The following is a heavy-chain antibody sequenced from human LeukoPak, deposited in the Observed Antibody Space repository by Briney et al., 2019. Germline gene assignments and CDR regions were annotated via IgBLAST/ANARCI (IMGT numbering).Heavy chain of an antibody. CDR1: GYTFTSYG. D-gene: IGHD3-3*01. CDR2: ISAYNGNT. CDR3: ARVISGYDFWSGYRPTFDY. Sequence: GASVKVSCKASGYTFTSYGISWVRQAPGQGLEWMGWISAYNGNTNYAQKLQGRVTMTTDTSTSTAYMELRSLRSDDTAVYYCARVISGYDFWSGYRPTFDYWGQGTLVTVSS. J-gene: IGHJ4*02. V-gene: IGHV1-18*01.